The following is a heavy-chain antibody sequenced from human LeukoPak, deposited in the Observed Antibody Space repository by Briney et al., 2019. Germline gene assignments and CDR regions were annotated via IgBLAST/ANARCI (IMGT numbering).Heavy chain of an antibody. CDR1: GGSFSGYY. D-gene: IGHD1-1*01. Sequence: SSETLSLTCAVYGGSFSGYYWSWIRQPPGKGLEWIGEINHSGSTNYNPSLKSRVTISVDTSKNRFSLKLSSVTAADTAVYYCARGSGRMEGMDVWGQGTTVTVSS. CDR3: ARGSGRMEGMDV. J-gene: IGHJ6*02. CDR2: INHSGST. V-gene: IGHV4-34*01.